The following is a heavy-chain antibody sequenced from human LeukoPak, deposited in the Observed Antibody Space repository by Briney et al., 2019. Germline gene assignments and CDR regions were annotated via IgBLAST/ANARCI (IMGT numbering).Heavy chain of an antibody. CDR3: AIDPAGIPAAIRGWFAP. Sequence: GPSVKVSCKASGYTFTDYSMHWVRQAPGQGLEWMGWINHNSGGTKYAQKFQGRVTRTRDTSISTGYMEVSRQVTDDAAVYYCAIDPAGIPAAIRGWFAPWGPGTLVTVSS. J-gene: IGHJ5*02. CDR1: GYTFTDYS. D-gene: IGHD2-2*02. CDR2: INHNSGGT. V-gene: IGHV1-2*02.